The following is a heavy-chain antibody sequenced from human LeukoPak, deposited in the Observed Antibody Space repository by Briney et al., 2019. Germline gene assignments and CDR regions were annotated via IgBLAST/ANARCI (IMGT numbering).Heavy chain of an antibody. J-gene: IGHJ6*03. Sequence: PGGSLRLSCAASGFTVSSNYMSWVRQAPGKGLEWVSIIYSGGSTFYADSVKGRFTISRDNSKNTLYLQMNSLRAEDTAVYYCARADSSSWPYYYYYYMDVWGKGTTVTVSS. D-gene: IGHD6-13*01. V-gene: IGHV3-53*01. CDR1: GFTVSSNY. CDR3: ARADSSSWPYYYYYYMDV. CDR2: IYSGGST.